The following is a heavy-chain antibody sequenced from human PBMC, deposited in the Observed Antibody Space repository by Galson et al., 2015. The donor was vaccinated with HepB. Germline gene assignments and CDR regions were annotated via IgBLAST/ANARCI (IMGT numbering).Heavy chain of an antibody. CDR1: GDSVSSTRVT. V-gene: IGHV6-1*01. D-gene: IGHD3-16*01. Sequence: CAISGDSVSSTRVTWNWIRQSPSRGLEWLGRTYYRSKWSNDYAVSVKSRITINPDTSKNQFSLQLNSVTPEDMAVYYCARAYDSLFDYWGQGTLVTVSS. J-gene: IGHJ4*02. CDR2: TYYRSKWSN. CDR3: ARAYDSLFDY.